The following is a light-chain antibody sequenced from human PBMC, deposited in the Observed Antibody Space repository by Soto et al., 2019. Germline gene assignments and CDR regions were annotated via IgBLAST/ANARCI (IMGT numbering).Light chain of an antibody. V-gene: IGLV2-14*01. CDR2: DVS. CDR1: SSDVGGYNY. CDR3: SSYTSSSTRVV. Sequence: QSVLTQPASVSGSPGQSITISCTGTSSDVGGYNYVSWYQQHPGKAPKLMIYDVSNRPSGVSNRFSGSKSGNTASLTISGLQAEDEDDYYCSSYTSSSTRVVFGGGTKLTVL. J-gene: IGLJ2*01.